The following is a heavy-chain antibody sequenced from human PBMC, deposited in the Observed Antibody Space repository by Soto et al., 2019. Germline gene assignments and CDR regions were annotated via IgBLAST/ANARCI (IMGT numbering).Heavy chain of an antibody. CDR3: ARDAAKDIVVVPAANYGMDV. D-gene: IGHD2-2*01. CDR2: ISSSSSYI. CDR1: GFTFSSYS. J-gene: IGHJ6*02. V-gene: IGHV3-21*01. Sequence: GGSLRLSFAASGFTFSSYSMNWVRQAPGKGLEWVSSISSSSSYIYYADSVKGRFTISRDNAKNSLYLQMNSLRAEDTAVYYCARDAAKDIVVVPAANYGMDVWGQGTTVTVSS.